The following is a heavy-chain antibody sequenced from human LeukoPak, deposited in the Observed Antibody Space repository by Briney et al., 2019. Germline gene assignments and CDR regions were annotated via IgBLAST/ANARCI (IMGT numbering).Heavy chain of an antibody. Sequence: PGRSLRLSCAASGFTFSSYAMHWVRQAPGKGLEWVAVISYDGSNKYYADSVKGRFTISRDNSKNTLYLQMNSLRAEDTAVYYCAGILAVAGTNWFDPWGQGTLATVSS. D-gene: IGHD6-19*01. CDR3: AGILAVAGTNWFDP. J-gene: IGHJ5*02. CDR1: GFTFSSYA. CDR2: ISYDGSNK. V-gene: IGHV3-30*04.